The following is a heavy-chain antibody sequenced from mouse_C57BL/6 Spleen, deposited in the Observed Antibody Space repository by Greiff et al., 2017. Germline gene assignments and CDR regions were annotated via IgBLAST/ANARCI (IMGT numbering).Heavy chain of an antibody. D-gene: IGHD2-3*01. CDR1: GYTFTDYY. CDR3: AREGTIYDGYYDAMDY. J-gene: IGHJ4*01. V-gene: IGHV1-19*01. Sequence: EVQLQQSGPVLVKPGASVKMSCKASGYTFTDYYMNWVKQSHGKSLEWIGVINPYNGGTSYNQKFKGKATLTVDKSSSTAYMELNSLTSEDSAVYYCAREGTIYDGYYDAMDYWGQGTSVTVSS. CDR2: INPYNGGT.